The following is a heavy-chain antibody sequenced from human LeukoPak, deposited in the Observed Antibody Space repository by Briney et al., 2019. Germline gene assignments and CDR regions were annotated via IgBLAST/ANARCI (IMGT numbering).Heavy chain of an antibody. CDR2: IWYDGSNK. CDR1: GFTFSSYG. J-gene: IGHJ4*02. V-gene: IGHV3-33*01. CDR3: ARDSSGSLDY. Sequence: GGSLRLSCAASGFTFSSYGMHWVRQAPDKGLEWVAVIWYDGSNKYYADSVKGRFTISRDNSKNTLYLQMNSLRAEDTAVYYCARDSSGSLDYWGQGILVTVSS. D-gene: IGHD3-10*01.